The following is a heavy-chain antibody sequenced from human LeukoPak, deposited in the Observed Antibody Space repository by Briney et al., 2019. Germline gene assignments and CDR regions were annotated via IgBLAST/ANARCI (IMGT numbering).Heavy chain of an antibody. CDR2: INHSGST. Sequence: PSETLSLTCAVYGGSFSGYYWSWIRQPPGKGLEWIGEINHSGSTNYNPSLKSRVTISVDTSKNQFSLKLSSVTAADTAVYYCARADDFWSGYLHWGQGTLVTVSS. J-gene: IGHJ4*02. CDR1: GGSFSGYY. V-gene: IGHV4-34*01. CDR3: ARADDFWSGYLH. D-gene: IGHD3-3*01.